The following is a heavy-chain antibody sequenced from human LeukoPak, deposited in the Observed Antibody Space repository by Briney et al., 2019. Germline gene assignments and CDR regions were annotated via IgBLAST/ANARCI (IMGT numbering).Heavy chain of an antibody. D-gene: IGHD1-26*01. V-gene: IGHV3-48*03. CDR2: ISSSGSTI. Sequence: GGSLRLSCAAPGFTFSNYEMHWVRQVPGKGLEWVSYISSSGSTIYYADSVKGRFTISRDNAKSSLYLQMNSLRAEDTAVYYCARSFSGSYSRYWGQGTLVTVSS. J-gene: IGHJ4*02. CDR3: ARSFSGSYSRY. CDR1: GFTFSNYE.